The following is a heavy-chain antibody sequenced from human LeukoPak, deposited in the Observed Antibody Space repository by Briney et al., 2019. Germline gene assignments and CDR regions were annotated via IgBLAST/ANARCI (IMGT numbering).Heavy chain of an antibody. CDR3: AKDLSAHRDSDY. Sequence: GGSLRLSCAASGFTFSSYAMSWVRRAPGKGLEWVSAISGSGGSTYYADSVKGRFTISRDNSKNTLYLQMNSLRAEDTAVYYCAKDLSAHRDSDYWGQGTLVTVSS. CDR1: GFTFSSYA. D-gene: IGHD3-22*01. CDR2: ISGSGGST. V-gene: IGHV3-23*01. J-gene: IGHJ4*02.